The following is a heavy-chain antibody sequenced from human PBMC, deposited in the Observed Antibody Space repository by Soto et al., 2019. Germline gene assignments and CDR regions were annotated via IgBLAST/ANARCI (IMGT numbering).Heavy chain of an antibody. CDR3: TREGDDYCSGTRCFHYYGLDV. D-gene: IGHD2-15*01. CDR1: GFTFNSYG. CDR2: IEYNAKNR. V-gene: IGHV3-33*05. J-gene: IGHJ6*02. Sequence: QVQLVESGGGVVQPGTSLRLSCTTSGFTFNSYGIHWVRQAPGKGLEWLALIEYNAKNRFYADSVKGRFSISRDNSRNTVDLQVNGLRAEDTAGYYCTREGDDYCSGTRCFHYYGLDVWGQGTTVIVSS.